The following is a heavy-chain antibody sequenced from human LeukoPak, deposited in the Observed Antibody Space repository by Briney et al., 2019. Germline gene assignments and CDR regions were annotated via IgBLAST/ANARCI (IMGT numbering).Heavy chain of an antibody. D-gene: IGHD1-7*01. V-gene: IGHV3-30-3*01. CDR2: ISYDGSNK. J-gene: IGHJ4*02. Sequence: GGSLRLSCAASGFTFSSYAMHWVRQAPGKGLGWVAVISYDGSNKYYADSVKGRFTISRDNSKNTLYLQMNSLRAEDTAVYYCARDYLPNWNYALMDYWGQGTLVTVSS. CDR3: ARDYLPNWNYALMDY. CDR1: GFTFSSYA.